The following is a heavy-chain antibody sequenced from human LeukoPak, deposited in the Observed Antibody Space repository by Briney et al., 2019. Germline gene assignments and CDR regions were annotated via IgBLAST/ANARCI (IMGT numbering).Heavy chain of an antibody. CDR3: ARDLGLVEWGGDFDY. Sequence: RTGGSLRLSCAASGFTFSSYSMNWVRQAPGKGLEWVSSISSSSSYIYYADSVKGRFTISRDNAKNSLYLQMNSLRAEDTAVYYCARDLGLVEWGGDFDYWGQGTLVTVSS. CDR2: ISSSSSYI. J-gene: IGHJ4*02. CDR1: GFTFSSYS. D-gene: IGHD3-9*01. V-gene: IGHV3-21*01.